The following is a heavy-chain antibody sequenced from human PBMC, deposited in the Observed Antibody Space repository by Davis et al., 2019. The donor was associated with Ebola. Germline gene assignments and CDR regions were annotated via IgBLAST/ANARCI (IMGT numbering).Heavy chain of an antibody. Sequence: SETLSLTCTVSGGSISSGSYYWSWIRQPPGKGLEWIGYISYSGSTNYNPSLKSRVTISVDTSKNQFSLKLSSVTAADTAMYYCARHGSGSSPARAWGQGTLVTVSS. CDR2: ISYSGST. V-gene: IGHV4-61*01. CDR1: GGSISSGSYY. J-gene: IGHJ5*02. CDR3: ARHGSGSSPARA. D-gene: IGHD6-13*01.